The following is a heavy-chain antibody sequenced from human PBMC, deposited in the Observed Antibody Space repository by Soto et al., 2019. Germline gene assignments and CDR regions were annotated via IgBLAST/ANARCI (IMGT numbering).Heavy chain of an antibody. CDR1: GGSTNSGGYS. CDR2: IYHSGST. Sequence: QLQLQESGSGLVKPSQTLSLTCAVSGGSTNSGGYSWSWIRQPPGKGLEWIGYIYHSGSTYYNPSLKSRVTISVDRSKNQFSVKLSSVTAADTAVYYCARGEGGSYYFDYWGQGTLVTVSS. CDR3: ARGEGGSYYFDY. V-gene: IGHV4-30-2*01. D-gene: IGHD1-26*01. J-gene: IGHJ4*02.